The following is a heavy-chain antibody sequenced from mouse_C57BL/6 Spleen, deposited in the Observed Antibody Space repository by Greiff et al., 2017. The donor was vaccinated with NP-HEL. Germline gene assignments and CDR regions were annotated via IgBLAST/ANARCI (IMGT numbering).Heavy chain of an antibody. J-gene: IGHJ4*01. CDR1: GYSITSGYY. D-gene: IGHD2-5*01. Sequence: EVKLEESGPGLVKPSQSLSLTCSVTGYSITSGYYWNWIRQFPGNKLEWMGYISYDGSNNYNPSLKNRISITRDTSKNQFFLKLNSVTTEDTATYYCASYSNYGYAMDYWGQGTSVTVSS. CDR2: ISYDGSN. V-gene: IGHV3-6*01. CDR3: ASYSNYGYAMDY.